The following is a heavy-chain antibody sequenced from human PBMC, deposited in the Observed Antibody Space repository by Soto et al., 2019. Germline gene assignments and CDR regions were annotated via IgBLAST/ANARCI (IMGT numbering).Heavy chain of an antibody. Sequence: GGSLRLSCAASGFTFSNAWMSWVRQAPGKGLEWVGRIKSKTDGGTTDYAAPVKGRFTISRDDSKNTLYLQMNSLKTEDTAVYYCTTDQYCSSTSCRSVRTMDVWGKGTTVTVSS. J-gene: IGHJ6*03. V-gene: IGHV3-15*01. CDR3: TTDQYCSSTSCRSVRTMDV. CDR1: GFTFSNAW. D-gene: IGHD2-2*01. CDR2: IKSKTDGGTT.